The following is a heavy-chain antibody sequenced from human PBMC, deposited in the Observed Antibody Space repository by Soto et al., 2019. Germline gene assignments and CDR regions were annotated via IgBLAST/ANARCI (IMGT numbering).Heavy chain of an antibody. V-gene: IGHV1-18*01. D-gene: IGHD6-13*01. CDR2: ISAYNGNT. Sequence: QVQLVQSGAEVKKPGASVKVSCKASGYTFTNYAFSWVRQAPGQGLEWMGWISAYNGNTNYPQKLQGRVTMTTDTSTSTAYMELRSLRSADTAVYYCARDLAAAGPFHCWGQGTLVTVAS. CDR3: ARDLAAAGPFHC. CDR1: GYTFTNYA. J-gene: IGHJ4*02.